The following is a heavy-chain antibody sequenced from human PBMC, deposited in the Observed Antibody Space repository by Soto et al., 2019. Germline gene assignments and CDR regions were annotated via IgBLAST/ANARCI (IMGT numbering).Heavy chain of an antibody. CDR3: ARGSYGSGSYFHAYFDF. Sequence: QVQLQESGPGLVEPSQTLSLTCSVSAGSIRSTGYYWSWIRQHPGKALEWIGYIYYSGTTKYNPSPQSRPSLSSDTSQNQFSLRLNSLTAADTAVYYCARGSYGSGSYFHAYFDFWGQGSLVTVSS. V-gene: IGHV4-31*03. J-gene: IGHJ4*02. CDR1: AGSIRSTGYY. CDR2: IYYSGTT. D-gene: IGHD3-10*01.